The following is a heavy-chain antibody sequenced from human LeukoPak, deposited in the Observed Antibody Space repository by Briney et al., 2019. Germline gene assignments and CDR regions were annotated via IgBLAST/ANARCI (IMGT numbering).Heavy chain of an antibody. CDR1: GYTFTGYY. CDR2: INPNSGGT. D-gene: IGHD6-13*01. V-gene: IGHV1-2*04. J-gene: IGHJ6*02. CDR3: ARDFAGVAAAGYYYYGMDV. Sequence: ASVKVSCKASGYTFTGYYMHWVRQAPGQGLEWMGWINPNSGGTNYAQKFQGWVTMTRDTSISTAYMELSRLRSDDTAVYYCARDFAGVAAAGYYYYGMDVWGQGTTVTVSS.